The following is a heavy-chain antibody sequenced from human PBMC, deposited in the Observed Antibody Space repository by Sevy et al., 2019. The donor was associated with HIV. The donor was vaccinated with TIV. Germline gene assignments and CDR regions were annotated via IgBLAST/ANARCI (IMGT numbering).Heavy chain of an antibody. CDR1: GFTFTNAW. CDR2: IKSRTDGGAI. D-gene: IGHD3-10*01. CDR3: TTDYGYFVDLLYRLAPPNY. V-gene: IGHV3-15*01. J-gene: IGHJ4*02. Sequence: GGSLRLSCVSSGFTFTNAWMRWVRQAPGKGLEWVGRIKSRTDGGAIDYAAPVKGRFTISRDDSKKTLFPQMNSRKTEDTALYYCTTDYGYFVDLLYRLAPPNYWGQGTLVTVSS.